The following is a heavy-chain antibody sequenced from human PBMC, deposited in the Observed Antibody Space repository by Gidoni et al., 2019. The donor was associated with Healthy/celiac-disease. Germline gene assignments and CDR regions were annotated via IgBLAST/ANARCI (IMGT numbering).Heavy chain of an antibody. Sequence: EVQLVESGGGLIQPGGSLRLSCADSGFTVSSNYMSWVRQAPGKGLEWVSVIYSGGSTYYADSVKGRFTISRDNSKNTLYLQMNSLRAEDTAVYYCALKRYSSSWSGSRDYWGQGTLVTVSS. D-gene: IGHD6-13*01. CDR3: ALKRYSSSWSGSRDY. J-gene: IGHJ4*02. V-gene: IGHV3-53*01. CDR1: GFTVSSNY. CDR2: IYSGGST.